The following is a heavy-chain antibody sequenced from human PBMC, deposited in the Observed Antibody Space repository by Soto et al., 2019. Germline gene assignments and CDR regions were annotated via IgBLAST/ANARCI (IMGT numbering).Heavy chain of an antibody. Sequence: GGSLRLSCVSSGFTFSSYALTWVRQAPGRGLEWVSAISGSGGTTYYADSVKGRFTISRDNSKNTLYLQMKSLRAEDTAVYYCAKEPSYLGSWFYPWGQGTLVTLPS. CDR2: ISGSGGTT. J-gene: IGHJ5*02. CDR1: GFTFSSYA. V-gene: IGHV3-23*01. CDR3: AKEPSYLGSWFYP. D-gene: IGHD2-21*01.